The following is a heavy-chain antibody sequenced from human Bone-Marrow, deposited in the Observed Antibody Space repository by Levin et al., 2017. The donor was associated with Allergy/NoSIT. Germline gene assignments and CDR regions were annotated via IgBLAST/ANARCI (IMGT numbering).Heavy chain of an antibody. Sequence: GESLKISCAASGFTFSSFWMTWVRQAPGKGLEWVANIKEDGSETYYVDSVKGRFTISRDNAKSSLYLQMNSLRAEDTAFYYCARANDYEFWGELDYWGQGTLVTVSS. CDR2: IKEDGSET. CDR1: GFTFSSFW. D-gene: IGHD3-3*01. V-gene: IGHV3-7*03. J-gene: IGHJ4*02. CDR3: ARANDYEFWGELDY.